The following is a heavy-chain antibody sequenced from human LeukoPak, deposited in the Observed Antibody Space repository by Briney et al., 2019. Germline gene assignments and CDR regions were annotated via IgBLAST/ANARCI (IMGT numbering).Heavy chain of an antibody. J-gene: IGHJ4*02. V-gene: IGHV3-23*01. CDR3: AKDPRVTITVTFFFEY. CDR2: ISVSGGST. D-gene: IGHD4-17*01. Sequence: PGGSLRLSCAASGFTFSDYYMSWIRQAPGKGLEWVSGISVSGGSTYYADSVKGRFTIYRDNSKNTLYLQMNSLRAEDTAVYYCAKDPRVTITVTFFFEYWGQGTLVTVSS. CDR1: GFTFSDYY.